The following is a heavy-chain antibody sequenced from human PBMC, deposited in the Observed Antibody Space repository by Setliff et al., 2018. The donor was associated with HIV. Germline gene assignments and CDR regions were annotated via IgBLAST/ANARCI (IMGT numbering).Heavy chain of an antibody. D-gene: IGHD3-22*01. J-gene: IGHJ4*02. CDR3: ASGEPYYYDSTGYSGNYFDY. V-gene: IGHV4-4*02. CDR1: GGSISSSNW. CDR2: IYHGGST. Sequence: SETLSLTCAVSGGSISSSNWWSWVRQPPGKGLEWIGEIYHGGSTNYNPSLKSRVTISVDKSKNQFSLKLASVTAADTAVYYCASGEPYYYDSTGYSGNYFDYWGQGTRVTVS.